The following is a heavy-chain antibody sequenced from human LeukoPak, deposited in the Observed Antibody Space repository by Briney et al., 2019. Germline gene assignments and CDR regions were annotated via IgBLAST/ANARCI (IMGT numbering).Heavy chain of an antibody. J-gene: IGHJ6*03. CDR1: GFTVSSNY. CDR3: ARPYYDSSGWDYMDV. Sequence: GGSLRLSCAASGFTVSSNYMSWVRQAPGKGLEWVSVIYSGGSTYYADSVKGRFTISRDNSKNTLYPQMNSLRAEDTAVYYCARPYYDSSGWDYMDVWGKGTTVTISS. CDR2: IYSGGST. D-gene: IGHD3-22*01. V-gene: IGHV3-66*04.